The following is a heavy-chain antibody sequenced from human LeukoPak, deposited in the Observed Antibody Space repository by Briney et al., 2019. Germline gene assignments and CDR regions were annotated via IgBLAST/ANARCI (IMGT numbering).Heavy chain of an antibody. Sequence: PGGSLRLSCVVSGFTFSNNWMSWVRQAPGKGLEWVGRIKREVDGRTTDYAAPVKDRFVISRDDSKNTLYLHMNSVKTEDTGVYYCGTDPPGKYWGQGTLVTVSS. J-gene: IGHJ4*02. CDR1: GFTFSNNW. CDR3: GTDPPGKY. V-gene: IGHV3-15*01. CDR2: IKREVDGRTT. D-gene: IGHD3-10*01.